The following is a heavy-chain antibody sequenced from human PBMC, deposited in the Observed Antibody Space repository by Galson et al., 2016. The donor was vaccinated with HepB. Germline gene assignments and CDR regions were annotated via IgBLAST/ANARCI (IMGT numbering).Heavy chain of an antibody. CDR1: GFTFSNYG. Sequence: SLRLSCAASGFTFSNYGMHWVRQAPGKGLEWVAVIWYDGSNKYYADSVKGRFTISRDKSKNTPYLQMNSLRAEDTAVYYCAKEQYTSRWYAEYYFDYWGQGTLVTVSS. CDR3: AKEQYTSRWYAEYYFDY. D-gene: IGHD6-13*01. J-gene: IGHJ4*02. V-gene: IGHV3-33*03. CDR2: IWYDGSNK.